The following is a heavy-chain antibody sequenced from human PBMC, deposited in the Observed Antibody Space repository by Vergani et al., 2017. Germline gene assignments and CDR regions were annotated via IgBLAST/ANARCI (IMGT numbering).Heavy chain of an antibody. V-gene: IGHV4-59*11. CDR1: FDPIRNLY. CDR3: ASDTHSGQRADR. Sequence: QVQLQESGQGLVKSSETLAPTCSVFFDPIRNLYCNWIRQPPGKGLEWIGSIHYSENTNYNPSLKTRVTISVDTSKNQFSLTLTSVTAADTAVYYCASDTHSGQRADRWGQGILVTVTS. J-gene: IGHJ5*02. CDR2: IHYSENT. D-gene: IGHD5-18*01.